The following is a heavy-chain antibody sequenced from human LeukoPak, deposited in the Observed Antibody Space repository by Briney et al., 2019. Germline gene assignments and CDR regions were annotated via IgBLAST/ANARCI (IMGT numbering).Heavy chain of an antibody. V-gene: IGHV4-39*01. D-gene: IGHD3-22*01. CDR3: ARRVRYYDSSGYPNYYFDY. J-gene: IGHJ4*02. CDR2: IYYSGCT. CDR1: GGSISSSSYY. Sequence: PSETLSLTCTVSGGSISSSSYYWGWIRQPPGKGLEWIGSIYYSGCTYYNPSLKSRVTISVDTSKNQFSLKLSSVTAADTAVYYCARRVRYYDSSGYPNYYFDYWGQGTLVTVSS.